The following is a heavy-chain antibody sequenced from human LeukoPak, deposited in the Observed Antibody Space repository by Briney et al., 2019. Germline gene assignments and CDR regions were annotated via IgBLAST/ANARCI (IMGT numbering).Heavy chain of an antibody. J-gene: IGHJ4*02. CDR2: INNDGSST. D-gene: IGHD4-17*01. Sequence: GGSLRLSCAVSGLTFSNSWMHWVRQAPGKGLVWVSRINNDGSSTTYAGSVKGRFTISRDNSKNTLYLQMNSLRAEDTAVYYCANLMTTVTTYDWGQGTLVTVSS. CDR3: ANLMTTVTTYD. V-gene: IGHV3-74*01. CDR1: GLTFSNSW.